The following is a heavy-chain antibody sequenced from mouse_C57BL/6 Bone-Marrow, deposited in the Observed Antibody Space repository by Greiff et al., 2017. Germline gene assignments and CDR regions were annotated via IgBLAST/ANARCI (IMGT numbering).Heavy chain of an antibody. CDR3: ARVLSTVPYAMDY. D-gene: IGHD1-1*01. V-gene: IGHV1-82*01. Sequence: VQLQQSGPELVKPGASVKISCKASGYAFSSSWMNWVKQRPGKGLEWIGRIYPGDGDTNYNGKFKGKATLTADKSSSTAYMQLSSLTSEDSAVYFCARVLSTVPYAMDYWGQGTSVTVSS. CDR2: IYPGDGDT. J-gene: IGHJ4*01. CDR1: GYAFSSSW.